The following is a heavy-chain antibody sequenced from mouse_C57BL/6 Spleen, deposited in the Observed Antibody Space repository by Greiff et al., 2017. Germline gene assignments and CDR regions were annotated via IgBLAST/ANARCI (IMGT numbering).Heavy chain of an antibody. CDR1: GYTFTSYW. J-gene: IGHJ2*01. CDR3: ARGYYGSSPDY. CDR2: IYPSDSET. D-gene: IGHD1-1*01. V-gene: IGHV1-61*01. Sequence: QVQLKQPGAELVRPGSSVKLSCKASGYTFTSYWMDWVKQRPGQGLEWIGNIYPSDSETHYNQKFKDKATLTVDKSSSTAYMQLSSLTSEDSAVYYCARGYYGSSPDYWGQGTTRTVSS.